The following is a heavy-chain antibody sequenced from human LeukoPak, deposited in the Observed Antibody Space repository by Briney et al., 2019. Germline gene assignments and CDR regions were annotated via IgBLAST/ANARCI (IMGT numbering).Heavy chain of an antibody. V-gene: IGHV1-69*05. J-gene: IGHJ4*02. CDR1: GYTFTGYY. Sequence: SVKVSCKASGYTFTGYYMHWVRQAPGQGLEWMGRIIPIFGTANYAQKFQGRVTITTDESTSTAYMELSSLRSEDTAVYYCASEYYYDSSGYYPFDYWGQGTLVTVSS. CDR2: IIPIFGTA. D-gene: IGHD3-22*01. CDR3: ASEYYYDSSGYYPFDY.